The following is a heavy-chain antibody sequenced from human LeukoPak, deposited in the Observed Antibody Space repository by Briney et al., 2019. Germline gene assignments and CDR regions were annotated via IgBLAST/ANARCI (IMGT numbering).Heavy chain of an antibody. CDR3: ARSYYLYYYYYGMDV. J-gene: IGHJ6*02. Sequence: ASVKVSCKASGYTFTTYGIIWVRQAPGQGLEWMGWISTYNAKTKYAQNLQGRVAMTTDTSTSTAYMELRSLRSDDTAVYYCARSYYLYYYYYGMDVWGQGTTVTVSS. D-gene: IGHD3-16*01. CDR1: GYTFTTYG. V-gene: IGHV1-18*01. CDR2: ISTYNAKT.